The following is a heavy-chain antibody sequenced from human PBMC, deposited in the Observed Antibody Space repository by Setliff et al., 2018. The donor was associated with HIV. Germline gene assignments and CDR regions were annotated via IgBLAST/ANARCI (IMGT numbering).Heavy chain of an antibody. Sequence: SETLSLTCPVSGGSISSGGYYWTWIRQHPGKGLEWIGYISYSGSTYYNPSLKSRVTISVDTSENQFSLKLSSVTAADTAVYYCARYCSGGSCPDYWGQGTLVTVSS. J-gene: IGHJ4*02. CDR2: ISYSGST. D-gene: IGHD2-15*01. CDR3: ARYCSGGSCPDY. CDR1: GGSISSGGYY. V-gene: IGHV4-31*03.